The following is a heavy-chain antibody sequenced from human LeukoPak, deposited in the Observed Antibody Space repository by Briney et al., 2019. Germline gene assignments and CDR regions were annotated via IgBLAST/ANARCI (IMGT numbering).Heavy chain of an antibody. Sequence: KASETLSLTCTVSGGSISSYYWSWIRQPPGKGLEWIGYIYYSGSTNYNPSLKSRVTISVDTSKNQFSLKLSSVTAADTAVYYCARVKSRWLQFLELNYSDYWGQGTLVTVSS. CDR3: ARVKSRWLQFLELNYSDY. D-gene: IGHD5-24*01. J-gene: IGHJ4*02. V-gene: IGHV4-59*01. CDR1: GGSISSYY. CDR2: IYYSGST.